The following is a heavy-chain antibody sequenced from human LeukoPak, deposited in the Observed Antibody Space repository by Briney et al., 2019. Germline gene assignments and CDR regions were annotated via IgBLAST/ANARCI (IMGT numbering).Heavy chain of an antibody. CDR2: VWYDGTNK. CDR1: GFIPNNYG. V-gene: IGHV3-33*06. CDR3: AKGTRGSWSQRFDY. Sequence: PGRSLRLSCEASGFIPNNYGMHWVRQAPRKGLGWVAGVWYDGTNKYYADSGKGRFTLSRANSNNTRSLQISSLRAQDTALYYCAKGTRGSWSQRFDYWGHGSLVTV. J-gene: IGHJ4*01. D-gene: IGHD1-1*01.